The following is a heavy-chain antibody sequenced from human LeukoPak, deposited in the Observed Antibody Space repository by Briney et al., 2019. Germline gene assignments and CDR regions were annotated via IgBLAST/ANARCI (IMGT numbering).Heavy chain of an antibody. D-gene: IGHD3-22*01. CDR1: GASISSYY. J-gene: IGHJ6*02. CDR2: IYYSGST. Sequence: PSETLSLTCTVSGASISSYYWSWFRQPPGKGLEWFGYIYYSGSTNYKPSLKSRVTISVDTSKNQSSLKLSSVTAADTAVYYCARDGRYYDTSGTVYYDAMDVWGQGTTVTVSS. CDR3: ARDGRYYDTSGTVYYDAMDV. V-gene: IGHV4-59*01.